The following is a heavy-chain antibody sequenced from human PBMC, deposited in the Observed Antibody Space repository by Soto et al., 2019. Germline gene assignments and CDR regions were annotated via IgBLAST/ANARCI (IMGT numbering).Heavy chain of an antibody. CDR3: ARDVAYCGGDCYGLDY. Sequence: EVQLVESGGGLVKPGGSLRLSCAASGFTFSSHSMNWVRQAPGKGLEWVSSISSSSSYIYYADSVKGRFTISRDNAKNSLYLQMNSLRAEDTAVYYCARDVAYCGGDCYGLDYWGQGTLVTVSS. CDR2: ISSSSSYI. V-gene: IGHV3-21*01. D-gene: IGHD2-21*02. J-gene: IGHJ4*02. CDR1: GFTFSSHS.